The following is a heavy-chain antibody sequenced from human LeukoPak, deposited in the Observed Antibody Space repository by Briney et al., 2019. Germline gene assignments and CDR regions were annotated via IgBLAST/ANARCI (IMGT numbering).Heavy chain of an antibody. CDR2: IYYSGTT. Sequence: NPSETLSLTCSLSGGSISGYYWSWIRQPPGKGLEWIGYIYYSGTTIYNPSLKSRVTISVDTSNNQFSLKLSSVTAADTAVYYCAKVAVIVVVTEPLLDFWGQGTLVTVSS. CDR1: GGSISGYY. D-gene: IGHD2-21*02. V-gene: IGHV4-59*08. J-gene: IGHJ4*02. CDR3: AKVAVIVVVTEPLLDF.